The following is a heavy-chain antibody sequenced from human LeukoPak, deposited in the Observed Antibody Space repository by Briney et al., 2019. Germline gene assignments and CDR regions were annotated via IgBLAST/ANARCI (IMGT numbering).Heavy chain of an antibody. J-gene: IGHJ6*03. CDR1: GFTFSNAW. D-gene: IGHD6-13*01. CDR2: IKSKTDGGTT. V-gene: IGHV3-15*01. CDR3: TTVLGAAATYYYYYYMDV. Sequence: PGGSLRLSCAASGFTFSNAWMSWVRQAPGKRLKWVGRIKSKTDGGTTDYAAPVKGRFTISRDDSKNTLYLQMNSLKTEDTAVYYCTTVLGAAATYYYYYYMDVWGKGTTVTVSS.